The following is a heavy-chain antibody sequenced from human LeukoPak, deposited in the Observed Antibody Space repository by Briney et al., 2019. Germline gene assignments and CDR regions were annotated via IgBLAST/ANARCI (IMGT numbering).Heavy chain of an antibody. Sequence: ASVKVSCKASGYTFTSFAMNWVRQAPGQGLEWMGWINTNTGNPTYAQGFTGRFVFSLDTSVSTAYLQISSLKAEDTAVYYCARDDGDFWSGSNWFDPWGQGTLVTVSS. CDR2: INTNTGNP. CDR1: GYTFTSFA. D-gene: IGHD3-3*01. V-gene: IGHV7-4-1*02. J-gene: IGHJ5*02. CDR3: ARDDGDFWSGSNWFDP.